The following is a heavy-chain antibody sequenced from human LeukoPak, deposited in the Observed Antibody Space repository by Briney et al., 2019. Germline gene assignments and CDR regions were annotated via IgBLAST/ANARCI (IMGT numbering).Heavy chain of an antibody. CDR1: GGSLSSYY. J-gene: IGHJ4*02. CDR2: IYYTGST. D-gene: IGHD1-26*01. V-gene: IGHV4-59*01. Sequence: SETLSLTCTVSGGSLSSYYWTWIRQPPGKGLEWIGYIYYTGSTSYNPSLKSRVTISVDTSKNQFSLKLRSVTAADTAVCYCARVDLAGATDFDYWGQGTLVTVSS. CDR3: ARVDLAGATDFDY.